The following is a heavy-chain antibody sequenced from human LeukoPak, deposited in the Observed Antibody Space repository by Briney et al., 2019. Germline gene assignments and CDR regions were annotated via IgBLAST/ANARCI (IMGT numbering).Heavy chain of an antibody. CDR1: GFSFSTYY. J-gene: IGHJ4*02. CDR3: VREYHGSFDY. Sequence: PGGSLRLSCAASGFSFSTYYVNWVRQAPGKGLEWVSCISSSSTYIYYSDSVRGRFAISRDNAKNSLYLQMNSLRAEDTAVYYCVREYHGSFDYWGQGSLVTVSS. D-gene: IGHD2-2*01. V-gene: IGHV3-21*01. CDR2: ISSSSTYI.